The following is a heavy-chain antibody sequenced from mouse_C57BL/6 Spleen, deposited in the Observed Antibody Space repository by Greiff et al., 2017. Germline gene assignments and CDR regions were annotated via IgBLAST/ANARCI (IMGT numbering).Heavy chain of an antibody. CDR3: ATTAQAYFDY. J-gene: IGHJ2*01. D-gene: IGHD3-2*02. Sequence: QVQLKQSGPELVKPGASVKISCKASGYAFSSSWMNWVKQRPGKGLEWIGRIYPGDGDTNYNGKFKGKATLTADKSSSTAYMQLSSLTSEDSAVYFCATTAQAYFDYWGQGTTLTVSS. V-gene: IGHV1-82*01. CDR2: IYPGDGDT. CDR1: GYAFSSSW.